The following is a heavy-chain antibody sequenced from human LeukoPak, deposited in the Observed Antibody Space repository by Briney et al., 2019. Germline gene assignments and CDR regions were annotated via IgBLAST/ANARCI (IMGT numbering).Heavy chain of an antibody. V-gene: IGHV1-18*01. CDR1: GYTFTSYG. J-gene: IGHJ4*02. Sequence: GASVKVSCKASGYTFTSYGISWVRQAPAQGLEWMGWISAYNGNTNYAQKLQGRVTMTTDTSTSTAYMELRSLRSDDTAVYYCARNERPPIKTPPRYCDYWGQGTLVTVSS. CDR3: ARNERPPIKTPPRYCDY. CDR2: ISAYNGNT.